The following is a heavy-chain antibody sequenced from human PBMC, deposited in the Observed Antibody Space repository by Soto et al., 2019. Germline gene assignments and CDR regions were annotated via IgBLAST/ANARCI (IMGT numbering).Heavy chain of an antibody. D-gene: IGHD4-17*01. CDR1: GGTFSSYA. V-gene: IGHV1-69*13. CDR2: IIPIFGTA. CDR3: ARGAPPPVRNTRNYYYYGMDV. Sequence: GASVKVSCKASGGTFSSYAISWVRQAPGQGLEWMGGIIPIFGTANYAQKFQGRVTITADESTSTAYMELSSLRSEDTAVYYCARGAPPPVRNTRNYYYYGMDVWGQGTTVTVSS. J-gene: IGHJ6*02.